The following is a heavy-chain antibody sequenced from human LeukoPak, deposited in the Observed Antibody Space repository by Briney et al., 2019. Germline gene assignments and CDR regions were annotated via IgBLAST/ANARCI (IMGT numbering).Heavy chain of an antibody. D-gene: IGHD5-12*01. Sequence: GGSLRLSCAASGFIFNIYSMNWVRQAPGKGLEWISYISSSSSTIYYADSVKGRFTISRDNAKNSLYLQMNSLRAEDTAVYYCARGYSGYDSSDPWGQGTLVTVSS. CDR1: GFIFNIYS. J-gene: IGHJ5*02. CDR2: ISSSSSTI. CDR3: ARGYSGYDSSDP. V-gene: IGHV3-48*04.